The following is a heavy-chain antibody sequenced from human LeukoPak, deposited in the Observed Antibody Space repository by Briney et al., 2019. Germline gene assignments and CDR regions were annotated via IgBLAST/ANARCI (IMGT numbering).Heavy chain of an antibody. D-gene: IGHD2/OR15-2a*01. CDR2: IYYSGST. CDR1: GGSISSSSYY. V-gene: IGHV4-39*07. Sequence: PSETLSLTCTVSGGSISSSSYYWGWIRQPPGKGLEWIGSIYYSGSTYYNPSLKSRVTISVDTSKNQFSLKLSPVTAADTAVYYCARGFLMDVWGQGTTVTVSS. J-gene: IGHJ6*02. CDR3: ARGFLMDV.